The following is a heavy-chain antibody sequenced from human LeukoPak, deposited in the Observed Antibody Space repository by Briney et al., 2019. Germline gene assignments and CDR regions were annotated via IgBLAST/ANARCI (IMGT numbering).Heavy chain of an antibody. CDR2: INAGNGNT. V-gene: IGHV1-3*01. D-gene: IGHD6-13*01. Sequence: ASVKVSCKASGYTFTSYAMHWVRQAPGQRLEWMGWINAGNGNTKYSQNFQGRVAITRDRSASTAYMELSSLRSEDTAVYYCARDRPGGSSLDYWGQGTLVTVSS. J-gene: IGHJ4*02. CDR1: GYTFTSYA. CDR3: ARDRPGGSSLDY.